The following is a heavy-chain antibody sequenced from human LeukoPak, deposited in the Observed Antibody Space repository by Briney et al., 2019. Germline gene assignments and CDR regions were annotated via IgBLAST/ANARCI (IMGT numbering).Heavy chain of an antibody. CDR3: ARDSDIVVVPAPGP. J-gene: IGHJ5*02. V-gene: IGHV1-18*01. Sequence: ASVKVSCKASGYTVTSYGISWVRQAPGQGLEWMGWISAYNGNTNYAQKLQGRVTMTTDTSTSTAYMELRSLRSDDTAVYYCARDSDIVVVPAPGPWGQGTLVTVSS. CDR1: GYTVTSYG. D-gene: IGHD2-2*01. CDR2: ISAYNGNT.